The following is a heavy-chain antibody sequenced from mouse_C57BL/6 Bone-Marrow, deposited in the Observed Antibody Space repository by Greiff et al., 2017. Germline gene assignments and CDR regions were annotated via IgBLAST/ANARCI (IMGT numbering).Heavy chain of an antibody. D-gene: IGHD6-5*01. J-gene: IGHJ2*01. Sequence: VQLQQSGAELVRPGASVKLSCTASGFNIKDDYMHWVKQRPEQGLEWIGWIDPENGDTEYASKFQGKATITADTSSNTAYLRLSSLTSEDTAVYYCTTPLCNDEGYWGQGTTLTVAA. V-gene: IGHV14-4*01. CDR1: GFNIKDDY. CDR2: IDPENGDT. CDR3: TTPLCNDEGY.